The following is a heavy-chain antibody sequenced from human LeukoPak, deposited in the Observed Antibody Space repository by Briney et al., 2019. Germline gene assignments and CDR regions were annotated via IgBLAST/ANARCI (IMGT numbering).Heavy chain of an antibody. Sequence: SETLSLTCAVYGGSFSGYYWSWIRQPPGKGLEWIGEINHSGSTNYNPSLKSRVTISVDTSKNQSSLKLSSVTAADTAVYYRARGGGVYYDSSGYYPYPFDYWGQGTLVTVSS. J-gene: IGHJ4*02. V-gene: IGHV4-34*01. CDR1: GGSFSGYY. D-gene: IGHD3-22*01. CDR3: ARGGGVYYDSSGYYPYPFDY. CDR2: INHSGST.